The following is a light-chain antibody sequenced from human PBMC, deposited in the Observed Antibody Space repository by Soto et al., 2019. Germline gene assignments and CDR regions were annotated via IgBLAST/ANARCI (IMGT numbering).Light chain of an antibody. CDR2: DAS. J-gene: IGKJ3*01. CDR1: QDISNY. Sequence: DIQMTQSPSSLSASVGDRVTITCQASQDISNYLNWYQQKPGKAPKLLIYDASNLETGVPSRFSGSGSGTYFTFTISSLQPEDIATYYCQQYDNPLTFGPGTKVDIK. CDR3: QQYDNPLT. V-gene: IGKV1-33*01.